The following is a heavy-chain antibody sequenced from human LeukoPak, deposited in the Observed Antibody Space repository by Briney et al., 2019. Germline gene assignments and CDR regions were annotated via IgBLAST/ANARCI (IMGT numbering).Heavy chain of an antibody. J-gene: IGHJ4*02. Sequence: ASVKVPCKASGYTFTSYGISWVRQAPGQGLEWMGWISADNGNTNYAQKVQGRVTMTTDTSTSTAYMELRSLRSDDTAVYYCACRGEVGATSSFSPYFDYWGQGTLVTVSS. D-gene: IGHD1-26*01. CDR3: ACRGEVGATSSFSPYFDY. CDR2: ISADNGNT. V-gene: IGHV1-18*01. CDR1: GYTFTSYG.